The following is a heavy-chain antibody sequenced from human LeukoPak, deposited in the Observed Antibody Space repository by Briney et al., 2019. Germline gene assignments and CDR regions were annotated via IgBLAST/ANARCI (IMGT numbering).Heavy chain of an antibody. D-gene: IGHD1-26*01. V-gene: IGHV1-18*01. Sequence: ASVKVSCEASGYTFTSYGISWVRQAPGQGLEWMGWISDYSGNTNYAQKLQGRVTMTTDTSTSTAYMELRSLRSDDTAVYYCARVVSSWSYLKIKLPDAFDIWGQGTMVTVSS. CDR2: ISDYSGNT. CDR1: GYTFTSYG. CDR3: ARVVSSWSYLKIKLPDAFDI. J-gene: IGHJ3*02.